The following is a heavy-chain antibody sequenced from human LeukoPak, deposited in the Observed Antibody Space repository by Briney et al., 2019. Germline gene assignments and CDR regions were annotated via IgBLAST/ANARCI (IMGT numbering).Heavy chain of an antibody. CDR2: IGSSGRTI. CDR1: GFTFSDYY. V-gene: IGHV3-11*04. Sequence: GGSLRLSCAASGFTFSDYYMSWIRQAPGKGLEWVSYIGSSGRTIYYADSVKGRFTISRDNAKNSLYLQMNSLRAEGTAVYYCARDGKAVAVAFDIWGQGTMVTVSS. J-gene: IGHJ3*02. D-gene: IGHD6-19*01. CDR3: ARDGKAVAVAFDI.